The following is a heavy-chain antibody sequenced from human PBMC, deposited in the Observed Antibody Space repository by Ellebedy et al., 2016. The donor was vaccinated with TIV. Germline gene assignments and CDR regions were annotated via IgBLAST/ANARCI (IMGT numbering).Heavy chain of an antibody. V-gene: IGHV4-59*01. CDR1: GGSISSYY. CDR2: IYYSGST. Sequence: MPSETLSLTCTVSGGSISSYYWSWIRQPPGEGLEWIGYIYYSGSTNYNPSLKSRVTISVDTSKNHFSLKLSSVTAADTAVYYCARDGFVGAFDYWGQGTLVTVSS. D-gene: IGHD1-26*01. J-gene: IGHJ4*02. CDR3: ARDGFVGAFDY.